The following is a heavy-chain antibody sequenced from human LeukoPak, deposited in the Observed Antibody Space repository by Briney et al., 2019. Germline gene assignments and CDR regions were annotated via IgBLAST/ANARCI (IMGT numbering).Heavy chain of an antibody. CDR3: AKAPGYCSGSTCYLYFDY. J-gene: IGHJ4*02. D-gene: IGHD2-2*01. Sequence: GGSLRLSCVASGFSFSSYAMSWVRQAPEKGLEWVSTTSGSGGLTYYGDAVKGRFTISRVNSKNTLYLQVSSLRAEDTAVYYCAKAPGYCSGSTCYLYFDYWGQGTLVTVSS. V-gene: IGHV3-23*01. CDR1: GFSFSSYA. CDR2: TSGSGGLT.